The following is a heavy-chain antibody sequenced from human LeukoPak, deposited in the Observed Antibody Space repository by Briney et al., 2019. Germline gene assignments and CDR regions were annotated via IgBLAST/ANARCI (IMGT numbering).Heavy chain of an antibody. V-gene: IGHV4-61*02. D-gene: IGHD3-10*01. CDR1: GGSISSGSYY. Sequence: PSETLSLTCTVSGGSISSGSYYWSWIRQPAGKGLEWIGRIYTSGSTNYNPSLKSRVTISVDTSKNQFSLKLSSVTAAAAAVYYCARDRGMVRGVIKTPLDAFDIWGQGTMVTVSS. CDR2: IYTSGST. J-gene: IGHJ3*02. CDR3: ARDRGMVRGVIKTPLDAFDI.